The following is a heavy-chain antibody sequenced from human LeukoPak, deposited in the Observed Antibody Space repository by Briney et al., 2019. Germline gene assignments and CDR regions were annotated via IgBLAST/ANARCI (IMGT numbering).Heavy chain of an antibody. CDR2: ISGDGGST. D-gene: IGHD4-17*01. CDR1: GFTFDDYA. V-gene: IGHV3-43*02. CDR3: AKAHDYGDNGSAFDI. Sequence: GGSLRLSCAASGFTFDDYAMHWVRHAPGKGLEWVSLISGDGGSTYYADSVKGRFTISRDNSKNSLYLQMNSLRAEDTALYYCAKAHDYGDNGSAFDIWGQGTMVTGSS. J-gene: IGHJ3*02.